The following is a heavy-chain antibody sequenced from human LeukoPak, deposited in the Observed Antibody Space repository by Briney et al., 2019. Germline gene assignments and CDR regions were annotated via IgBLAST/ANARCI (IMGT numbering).Heavy chain of an antibody. Sequence: ASVKVSCKVSGYTLTELSMHWVRQAPGKGLEWMGGFDPEDGETIYAQKFQGRVTMTEDTSTDTAYMELSSLRSEDTAVYYCVLVVGATPPSKTFDYWGQGTLVTVSS. J-gene: IGHJ4*02. CDR1: GYTLTELS. CDR3: VLVVGATPPSKTFDY. V-gene: IGHV1-24*01. CDR2: FDPEDGET. D-gene: IGHD1-26*01.